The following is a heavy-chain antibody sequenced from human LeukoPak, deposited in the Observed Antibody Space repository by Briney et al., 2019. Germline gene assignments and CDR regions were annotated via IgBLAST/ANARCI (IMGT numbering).Heavy chain of an antibody. V-gene: IGHV4-30-4*01. D-gene: IGHD5-18*01. CDR2: IYYSGST. J-gene: IGHJ4*02. Sequence: SETLSLTCTVSGGSISSGDYYWSWIRQPPGKGLEWIGYIYYSGSTYYNSSLKSRVTISVGTSKNQFSLKLSSVTAADTAVYYCARHRIQLWLSSFDYWGQGTLVTVSS. CDR3: ARHRIQLWLSSFDY. CDR1: GGSISSGDYY.